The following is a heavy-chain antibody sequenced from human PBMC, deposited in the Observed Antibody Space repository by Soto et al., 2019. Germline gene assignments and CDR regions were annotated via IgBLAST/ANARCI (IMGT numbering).Heavy chain of an antibody. D-gene: IGHD5-12*01. Sequence: QTLSLTCAISGDSVSSNGWNWISHSPSRGLEWLGRTYYSSKWYNYYAVSVKSRITINPDTSKSQFSLQLNSVTPEDTAVYYCTRGWLRQGFDYWGQGTLVTVSS. CDR2: TYYSSKWYN. CDR3: TRGWLRQGFDY. J-gene: IGHJ4*02. CDR1: GDSVSSNG. V-gene: IGHV6-1*01.